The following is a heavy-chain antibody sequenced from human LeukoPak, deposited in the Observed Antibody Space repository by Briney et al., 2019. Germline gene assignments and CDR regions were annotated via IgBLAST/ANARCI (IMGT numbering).Heavy chain of an antibody. CDR3: ARARKEATDYYGMDV. J-gene: IGHJ6*02. Sequence: EGSLRLSCAASGFTFSSYSMNWVRQAPGKGLEWVSSISSSSSYIYYADSVKGRFTISRDNAKNSLYLQMNSLRAEDTAVYYCARARKEATDYYGMDVWGQGTTVTVSS. D-gene: IGHD1-26*01. CDR2: ISSSSSYI. CDR1: GFTFSSYS. V-gene: IGHV3-21*01.